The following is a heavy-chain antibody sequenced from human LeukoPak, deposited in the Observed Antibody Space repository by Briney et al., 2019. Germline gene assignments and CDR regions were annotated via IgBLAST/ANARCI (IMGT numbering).Heavy chain of an antibody. Sequence: ASVKDSCKASGYTFSSYYMHWVRQAPGQGLEWMGIINPSGDSTSYAQKFQGRVTMTRDTSTSTVYMDLSSLRSEDTAMYYCARFRTGRAFDIWGQGTMVTVSS. V-gene: IGHV1-46*01. CDR3: ARFRTGRAFDI. CDR1: GYTFSSYY. CDR2: INPSGDST. D-gene: IGHD3/OR15-3a*01. J-gene: IGHJ3*02.